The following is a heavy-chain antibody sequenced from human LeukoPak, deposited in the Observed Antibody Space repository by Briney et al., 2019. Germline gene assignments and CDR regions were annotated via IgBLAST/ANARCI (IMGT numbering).Heavy chain of an antibody. J-gene: IGHJ4*02. CDR2: INHSGST. D-gene: IGHD3-10*01. CDR1: GGSISSYY. Sequence: SETLSLTCTVSGGSISSYYWSWIRQPPGKGLEWIGEINHSGSTNYNPSLKSRVTISVDTSKNQFSLTLSSVTAADTAVYYCARHPPTTYYYGSGSYSSRFDYWGQGTLVTVSS. V-gene: IGHV4-34*01. CDR3: ARHPPTTYYYGSGSYSSRFDY.